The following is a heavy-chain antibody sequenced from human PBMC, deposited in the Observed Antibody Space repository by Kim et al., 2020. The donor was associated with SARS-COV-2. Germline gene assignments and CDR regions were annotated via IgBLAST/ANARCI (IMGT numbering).Heavy chain of an antibody. D-gene: IGHD3-10*01. V-gene: IGHV3-53*01. CDR1: GITISSLY. J-gene: IGHJ6*02. Sequence: GGSLRLSCVASGITISSLYMSWVRRAPGKGLEWVSVIYSGGDTYYTDSVKGRFTISRANSKNTLYLQMSSLRGDDTAVYYCASSGSPPYFYGMDVWGHGTTVTVS. CDR3: ASSGSPPYFYGMDV. CDR2: IYSGGDT.